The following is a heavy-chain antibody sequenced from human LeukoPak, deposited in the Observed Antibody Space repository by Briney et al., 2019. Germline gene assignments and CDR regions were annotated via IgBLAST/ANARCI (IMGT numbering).Heavy chain of an antibody. V-gene: IGHV1-69*01. CDR3: ARDGQGTKEDGYNQRRFDY. CDR1: GGTFSSYA. D-gene: IGHD5-24*01. CDR2: IIPIFGTA. J-gene: IGHJ4*02. Sequence: SVKVSCKASGGTFSSYAISWLRQAPGQGLEWMGGIIPIFGTANYAQKFQGRVTITADESKSTAYMELSSLRSEDTAVYYCARDGQGTKEDGYNQRRFDYWGQGTLVTVSS.